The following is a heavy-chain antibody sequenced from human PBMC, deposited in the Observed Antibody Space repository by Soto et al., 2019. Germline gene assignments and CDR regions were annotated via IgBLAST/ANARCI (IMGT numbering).Heavy chain of an antibody. CDR2: TYYRSKWYN. D-gene: IGHD1-1*01. Sequence: KQSQTLSLTCAISGDSVSSNSAAWNWIRQSPSRGLEWLGRTYYRSKWYNDYAVSVKSRITINPDTSKNQFSLQLNSVTPEDTAVYYCARDGSASKYNWNRNGFDYWGQGTLVTVSS. J-gene: IGHJ4*02. CDR3: ARDGSASKYNWNRNGFDY. V-gene: IGHV6-1*01. CDR1: GDSVSSNSAA.